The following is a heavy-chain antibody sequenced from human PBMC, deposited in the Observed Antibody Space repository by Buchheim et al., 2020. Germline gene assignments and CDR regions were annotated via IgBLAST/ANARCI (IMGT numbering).Heavy chain of an antibody. Sequence: EVQLVESGGGLVKPGGSLRLSCAASGFTFSNAWMSWVRQAPGKGLEWVGRIKSKTDGGTTDYAAPGKGRFTISRDDSKNHLYLQMNSLKTENTAVYYCTTDPTSYYYGSGSYLGVDYWGQGTL. CDR3: TTDPTSYYYGSGSYLGVDY. D-gene: IGHD3-10*01. CDR1: GFTFSNAW. J-gene: IGHJ4*02. CDR2: IKSKTDGGTT. V-gene: IGHV3-15*01.